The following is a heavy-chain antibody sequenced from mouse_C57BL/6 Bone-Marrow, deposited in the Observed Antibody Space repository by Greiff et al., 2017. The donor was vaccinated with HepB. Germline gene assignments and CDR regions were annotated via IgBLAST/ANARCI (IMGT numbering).Heavy chain of an antibody. CDR3: ARGADY. CDR2: ISYDGSN. CDR1: GYSITSGYY. J-gene: IGHJ2*01. V-gene: IGHV3-6*01. Sequence: EVQLQESGPGLVKPSQSLSLTCSVTGYSITSGYYWNWIRQFPGNKLGWMGYISYDGSNNYNPSLKNRISITLDTSKNQFFLELNAVTTEDTATYYCARGADYWGQGTTLTVSS.